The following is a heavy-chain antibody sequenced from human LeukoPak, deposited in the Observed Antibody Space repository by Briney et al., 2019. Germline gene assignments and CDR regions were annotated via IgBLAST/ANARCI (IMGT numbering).Heavy chain of an antibody. V-gene: IGHV4-39*01. CDR2: IFYSVTT. Sequence: PSETLSLTCTVSGGSINSSSYYWGWLRQPPGKGLEWIGSIFYSVTTHSNPSLQSRVTIPVDTSKNQFSLRLDSMTAADTAVYYCARPDGIAVASFDYWGQGTLFTVSS. D-gene: IGHD6-19*01. CDR1: GGSINSSSYY. J-gene: IGHJ4*02. CDR3: ARPDGIAVASFDY.